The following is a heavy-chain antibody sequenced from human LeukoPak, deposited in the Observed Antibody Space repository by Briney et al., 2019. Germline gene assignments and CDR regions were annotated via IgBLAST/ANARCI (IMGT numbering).Heavy chain of an antibody. Sequence: GGSLRLSRAASGFTFSSYAMSWVRQAPGKGLEWVSAISGSGGSTYYADSVKGRFTISRDNSKNTLYLQMNSLRAEDTAVYYCAKSKTGWTYYFDYWGQGTLVTVSS. CDR3: AKSKTGWTYYFDY. CDR1: GFTFSSYA. J-gene: IGHJ4*02. D-gene: IGHD3-9*01. CDR2: ISGSGGST. V-gene: IGHV3-23*01.